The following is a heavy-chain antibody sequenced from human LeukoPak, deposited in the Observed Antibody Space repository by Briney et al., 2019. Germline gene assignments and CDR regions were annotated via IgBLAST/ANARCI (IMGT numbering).Heavy chain of an antibody. D-gene: IGHD3-16*02. CDR1: GYTLTELS. Sequence: ASVKVSCKVSGYTLTELSMHWVRQAPGKGLEWMGGFDPEDGETIYAQKFQGRVTMTEDTSTDTAYMELSSLRSEDTAVYYCATLSMITFGGVIVTDAEYFQHWGQGTLVTVSS. CDR2: FDPEDGET. CDR3: ATLSMITFGGVIVTDAEYFQH. V-gene: IGHV1-24*01. J-gene: IGHJ1*01.